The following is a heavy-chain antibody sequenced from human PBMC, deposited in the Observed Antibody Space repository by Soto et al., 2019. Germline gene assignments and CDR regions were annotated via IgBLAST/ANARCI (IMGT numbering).Heavy chain of an antibody. Sequence: SETLSLTCPVSGDSISSYCWNWIRQPPGKGLEWIGYIYYSGSTDHNPSLKSRVTMSVDTSKNQFSLKLKSVTAADTATYYCARGSPLSGYSSSWYWFDPWGQGTLVTVSS. CDR2: IYYSGST. CDR3: ARGSPLSGYSSSWYWFDP. J-gene: IGHJ5*02. D-gene: IGHD6-13*01. CDR1: GDSISSYC. V-gene: IGHV4-59*01.